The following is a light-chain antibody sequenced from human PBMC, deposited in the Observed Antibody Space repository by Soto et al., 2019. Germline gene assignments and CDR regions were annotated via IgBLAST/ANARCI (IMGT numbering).Light chain of an antibody. J-gene: IGLJ1*01. CDR3: AVWDDSLNGYV. Sequence: QSVLTQPPSASGTPGQRVTISCSGSNSNIGSYTVNWYQQLPGTAPKLLIYSHDQRPSGVPDRFSGSKSGTSASLAISGLQSEDEADYYCAVWDDSLNGYVFGTGTKLTVL. CDR1: NSNIGSYT. V-gene: IGLV1-44*01. CDR2: SHD.